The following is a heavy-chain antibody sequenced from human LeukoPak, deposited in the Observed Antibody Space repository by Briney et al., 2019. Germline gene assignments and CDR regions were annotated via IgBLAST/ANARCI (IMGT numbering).Heavy chain of an antibody. CDR2: IYYSGST. D-gene: IGHD2-15*01. CDR1: GGSITNYY. J-gene: IGHJ4*02. CDR3: ARDRRSGEDSNF. Sequence: PSETLSLTCTVSGGSITNYYWSWIRQPPGKGLEWIGYIYYSGSTNYNPSLKSRVTISVDTSKNQFYPKLSSVTAADTAVYYCARDRRSGEDSNFWGQGTLVTVSS. V-gene: IGHV4-59*01.